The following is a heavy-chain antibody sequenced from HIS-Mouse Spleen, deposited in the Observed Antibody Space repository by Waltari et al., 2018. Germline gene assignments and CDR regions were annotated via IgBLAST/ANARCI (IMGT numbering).Heavy chain of an antibody. CDR3: AREIPYSSSWYDWYFDL. CDR1: GGSISSSSYY. J-gene: IGHJ2*01. V-gene: IGHV4-39*07. Sequence: QLQLQESGPGLVTPSETLSLTCTVPGGSISSSSYYWGWIRQPPGKGLAWIGSFDYSGSTYYKPALKRRVTISVDTSKNKFSRKLSSVTAADTAVYYCAREIPYSSSWYDWYFDLWGRGTLVTVSS. CDR2: FDYSGST. D-gene: IGHD6-13*01.